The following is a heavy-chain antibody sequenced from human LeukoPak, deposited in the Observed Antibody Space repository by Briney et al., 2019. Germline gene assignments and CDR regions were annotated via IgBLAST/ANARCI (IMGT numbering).Heavy chain of an antibody. CDR1: GFNFGSYG. CDR3: VRGGCKSTSCYDS. CDR2: IWYDGSEK. J-gene: IGHJ4*02. D-gene: IGHD2-2*01. V-gene: IGHV3-33*01. Sequence: GGSLRLSCAASGFNFGSYGMHWVRQAPDKGLEWLAVIWYDGSEKYYADSVKGRFTISRDNAKNTLYLQVSSLTVGDTALYYCVRGGCKSTSCYDSWGQGTLVTVSP.